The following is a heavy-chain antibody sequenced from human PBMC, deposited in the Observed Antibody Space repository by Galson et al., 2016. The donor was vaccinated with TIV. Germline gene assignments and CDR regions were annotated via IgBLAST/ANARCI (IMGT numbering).Heavy chain of an antibody. D-gene: IGHD1-26*01. CDR2: ISAGGNT. CDR3: ARDRIVDATYYYYYYGMDV. J-gene: IGHJ6*02. Sequence: SLRLSCAASGLSVSINYLTWVRQAPGQGLEWVSLISAGGNTYYPDSVKGRFTISRDTSKNTLYLQMNSLRVEDTAIYYCARDRIVDATYYYYYYGMDVWGQGTAVTVSS. V-gene: IGHV3-53*05. CDR1: GLSVSINY.